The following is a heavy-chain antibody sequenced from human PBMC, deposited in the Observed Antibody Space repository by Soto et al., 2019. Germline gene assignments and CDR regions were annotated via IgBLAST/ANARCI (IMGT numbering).Heavy chain of an antibody. J-gene: IGHJ4*02. CDR1: GFMFGGYV. D-gene: IGHD6-13*01. CDR3: ARLIAAAGTRHFDY. CDR2: IRSKPYGGTT. Sequence: EVQLVQSGGGMVQPGRSLRLSCSASGFMFGGYVMSWFRQAPGKGLEWVGFIRSKPYGGTTEYATSVKGRFTISRDDSHSIAYLQMSSLKTDDTAVYYCARLIAAAGTRHFDYWGQGTLVTVSS. V-gene: IGHV3-49*03.